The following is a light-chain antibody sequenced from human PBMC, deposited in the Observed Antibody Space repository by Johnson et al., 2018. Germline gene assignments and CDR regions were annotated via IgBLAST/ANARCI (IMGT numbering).Light chain of an antibody. V-gene: IGLV1-51*02. Sequence: QSVLTQPPSVSAAPGQKVTISCSGSSSNIGNNYVSWYQQLPGTAPKLLIYENNKRPSGIPDRFSGSKSGTSATLGITGLQTGAVADYYCGTWDSSLSAGNVVGTGTKVTVL. J-gene: IGLJ1*01. CDR3: GTWDSSLSAGNV. CDR1: SSNIGNNY. CDR2: ENN.